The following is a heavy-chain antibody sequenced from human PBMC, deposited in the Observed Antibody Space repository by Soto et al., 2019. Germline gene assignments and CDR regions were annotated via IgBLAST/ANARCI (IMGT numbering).Heavy chain of an antibody. CDR1: GGSFSGYY. CDR3: ARGYSGDIVVVPAAIGFDP. V-gene: IGHV4-34*01. D-gene: IGHD2-2*01. Sequence: SETMSLTCAVYGGSFSGYYWIWILQTPGKGLEWIGEINHSGSTNYNPSLKSRGAISVDTSKNQFSLKLSSVTAADTAVYYCARGYSGDIVVVPAAIGFDPWGQGTLVTVSS. J-gene: IGHJ5*02. CDR2: INHSGST.